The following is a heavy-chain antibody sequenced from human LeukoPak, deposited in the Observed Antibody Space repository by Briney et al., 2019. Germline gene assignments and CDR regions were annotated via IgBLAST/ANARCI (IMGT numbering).Heavy chain of an antibody. Sequence: SETLTLTCTVSGGSITSHNWNWIRQPPGKGLEWIGYIYYSGNTDYNPSLKSRVTLSVDTSKNQFSLKLSSVTAADTAVYYCARHGSGSYYKSWFDPWGQGTLVTVSS. CDR3: ARHGSGSYYKSWFDP. J-gene: IGHJ5*02. D-gene: IGHD3-10*01. CDR2: IYYSGNT. CDR1: GGSITSHN. V-gene: IGHV4-59*11.